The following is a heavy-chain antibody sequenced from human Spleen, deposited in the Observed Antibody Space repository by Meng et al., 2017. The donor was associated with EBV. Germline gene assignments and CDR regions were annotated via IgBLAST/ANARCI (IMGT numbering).Heavy chain of an antibody. CDR3: SRDLAGSDDS. Sequence: LVVVGGAVVQTGGSLSLALASSGCTFSRYWMHWVRQVPGEGLVWVSRINEHGSITNYADSVKGRFTISRDNARNTLYLQMNSLRAEDIGLYFCSRDLAGSDDSWGQGTLVTVSS. CDR1: GCTFSRYW. V-gene: IGHV3-74*01. CDR2: INEHGSIT. J-gene: IGHJ5*01. D-gene: IGHD1-14*01.